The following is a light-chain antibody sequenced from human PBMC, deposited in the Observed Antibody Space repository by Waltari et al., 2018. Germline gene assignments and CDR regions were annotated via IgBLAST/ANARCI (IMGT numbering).Light chain of an antibody. Sequence: SYVLTQPPSVSVAPGQTATLTCAGDNIVNKNVHCYQQRPGQAPVLFVYDETDRPSGVPEGFSGSNSGGAAILTITRVEAGDEADYYCQVWDSVGDHPWVFGGGTKVTVL. CDR3: QVWDSVGDHPWV. J-gene: IGLJ3*02. CDR2: DET. CDR1: NIVNKN. V-gene: IGLV3-21*02.